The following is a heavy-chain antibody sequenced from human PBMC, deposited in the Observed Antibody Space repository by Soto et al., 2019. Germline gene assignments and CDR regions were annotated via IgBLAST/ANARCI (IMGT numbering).Heavy chain of an antibody. J-gene: IGHJ4*02. V-gene: IGHV4-59*01. CDR3: ARAHDYGDEQCDY. D-gene: IGHD4-17*01. CDR2: IYYSGST. Sequence: SETLSLTCTVSGGSISSYYWSWIRQPPGKGLEWIGYIYYSGSTNYNPSLKSRVTISVDTSKIQFSLKLSSVTAADTAVYYCARAHDYGDEQCDYGGQGTLVTVSS. CDR1: GGSISSYY.